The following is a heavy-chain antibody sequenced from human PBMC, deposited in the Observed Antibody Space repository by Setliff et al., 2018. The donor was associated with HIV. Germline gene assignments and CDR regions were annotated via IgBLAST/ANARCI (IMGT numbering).Heavy chain of an antibody. CDR2: IDHSGYT. CDR1: GVSISSYY. V-gene: IGHV4-59*01. CDR3: ARGGYRDGYDY. D-gene: IGHD5-18*01. Sequence: KSSETLSLTCGVSGVSISSYYWSWIRQPPGKRPEWIGYIDHSGYTTYNPSLKSRVTISLDTSKNQVSLKLSSVAAADTAVYYCARGGYRDGYDYWGQGTLVTVSS. J-gene: IGHJ4*02.